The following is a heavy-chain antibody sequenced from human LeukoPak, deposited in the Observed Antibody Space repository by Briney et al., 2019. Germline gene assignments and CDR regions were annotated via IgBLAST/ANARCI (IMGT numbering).Heavy chain of an antibody. J-gene: IGHJ4*02. CDR2: IIPILGIA. Sequence: SVTVSFKASGGTFTSYTISWVRQAPGQGLEWMGRIIPILGIANYAQKFQGRVTITADKSTSTAYMELSSLRSEDTAVYYCARGVASNDYWGQGTLVTVSS. CDR3: ARGVASNDY. CDR1: GGTFTSYT. V-gene: IGHV1-69*02. D-gene: IGHD5-12*01.